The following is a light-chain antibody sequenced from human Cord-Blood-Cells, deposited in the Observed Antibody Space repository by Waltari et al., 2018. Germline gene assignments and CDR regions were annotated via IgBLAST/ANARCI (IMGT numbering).Light chain of an antibody. V-gene: IGKV1-39*01. J-gene: IGKJ4*01. CDR3: QQSYSTPPT. CDR1: QSISSY. CDR2: AAS. Sequence: DIQMTQSPSSLSASVGGRGTSTCRASQSISSYLNWYQQKPGKAPKLLIYAASSLQSGVPSRFSGSGSGTDFTLTISSLQPEDFATYYCQQSYSTPPTFGGGTKVEIK.